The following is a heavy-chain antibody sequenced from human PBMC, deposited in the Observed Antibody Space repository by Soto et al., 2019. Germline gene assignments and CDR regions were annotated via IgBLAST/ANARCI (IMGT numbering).Heavy chain of an antibody. CDR3: TTDSYFTQKLVRFDY. Sequence: GSLRLSWGASGFTFSTDRVNWCRHAPGKGLKGVGRIKSKTDGGTPNFAAAVRGRFAISRDDAKCMVDLQMNSLKTEDTAVYYCTTDSYFTQKLVRFDYWGVRTLVTVSS. CDR1: GFTFSTDR. CDR2: IKSKTDGGTP. V-gene: IGHV3-15*06. J-gene: IGHJ4*02. D-gene: IGHD4-4*01.